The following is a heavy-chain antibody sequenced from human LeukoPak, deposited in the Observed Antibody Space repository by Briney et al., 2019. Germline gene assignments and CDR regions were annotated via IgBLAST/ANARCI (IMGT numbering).Heavy chain of an antibody. V-gene: IGHV3-74*01. CDR2: INSDGSST. Sequence: GGSLRLSCAAPGFTFSSYWMHWVRQAPGKGLVWVSRINSDGSSTSYADSVKGRFTISRDNAKNTLFLQMNSLRADDTAVYYCARGRAGCYFDYWGQGTLVTVSS. CDR3: ARGRAGCYFDY. CDR1: GFTFSSYW. D-gene: IGHD6-19*01. J-gene: IGHJ4*02.